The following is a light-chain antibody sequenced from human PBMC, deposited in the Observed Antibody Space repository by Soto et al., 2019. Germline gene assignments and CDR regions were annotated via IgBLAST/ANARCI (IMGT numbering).Light chain of an antibody. CDR3: HQRHSTPPT. CDR1: HNIVTY. CDR2: EAS. V-gene: IGKV1-39*01. Sequence: DIHMAQSPPSLSASVGDRVTITCRASHNIVTYLNWYQQKAGKAPSLLIYEASHLQSGVPFRFFGSGSGTDFTLTTDNLQHEGSATYYCHQRHSTPPTFGPGTKLEIK. J-gene: IGKJ2*01.